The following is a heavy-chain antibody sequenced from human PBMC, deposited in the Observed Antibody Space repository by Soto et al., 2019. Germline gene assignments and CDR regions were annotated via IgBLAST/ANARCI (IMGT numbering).Heavy chain of an antibody. Sequence: GGFLRLSCAASGFTFSSYAMSWVRQAPGKGLEWVSAISGSGGSTYYADSVKGRFTISRDNSKNTLYLQMNSLRAEDTAVYYCAKDPLMTTVTTRRVDYWGQGTLVTVSS. D-gene: IGHD4-17*01. CDR1: GFTFSSYA. CDR2: ISGSGGST. V-gene: IGHV3-23*01. CDR3: AKDPLMTTVTTRRVDY. J-gene: IGHJ4*02.